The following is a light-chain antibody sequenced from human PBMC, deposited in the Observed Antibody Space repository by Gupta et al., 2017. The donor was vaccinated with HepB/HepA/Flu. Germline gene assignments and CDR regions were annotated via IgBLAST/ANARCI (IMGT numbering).Light chain of an antibody. CDR1: QSVSSN. V-gene: IGKV3-15*01. CDR2: GAS. CDR3: QQYNNWIA. Sequence: IVMTQPPATLSVSPGERATLSCRASQSVSSNLAWYQQKPGQAPRLLIYGASTRATGIPARFSGSGSGTEFTLTISSLQSEDFAVYYCQQYNNWIAFGGGTKVEIK. J-gene: IGKJ4*01.